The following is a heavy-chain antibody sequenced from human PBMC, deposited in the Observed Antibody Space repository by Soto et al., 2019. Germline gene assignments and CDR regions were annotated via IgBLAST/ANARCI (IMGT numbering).Heavy chain of an antibody. CDR3: ARDAKAGTSALDI. D-gene: IGHD6-19*01. CDR2: IWYDGSNK. J-gene: IGHJ3*02. Sequence: GGSLRLSCASSGFTFSSYGMHWVRQAPGKGLEWVAVIWYDGSNKYYADSVKGRFTISRDNSKNTLYLQMNSLRAEDTAVYYCARDAKAGTSALDIWGQGTMVTVSS. V-gene: IGHV3-33*01. CDR1: GFTFSSYG.